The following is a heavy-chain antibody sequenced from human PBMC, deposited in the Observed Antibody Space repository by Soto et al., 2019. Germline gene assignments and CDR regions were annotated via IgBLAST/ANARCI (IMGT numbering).Heavy chain of an antibody. CDR3: ARNGAYCNDY. Sequence: QMQLQESGPGLVKPSGTLFLTCTVSDGSISSGHWWSWVRQSPGKGLEWIGEIVHTGSTNYNPSLNSRVTISIDNSKNQFYLNLHSITAADTAVYYCARNGAYCNDYWGQGTLVTVSS. V-gene: IGHV4-4*02. CDR2: IVHTGST. CDR1: DGSISSGHW. D-gene: IGHD2-15*01. J-gene: IGHJ4*02.